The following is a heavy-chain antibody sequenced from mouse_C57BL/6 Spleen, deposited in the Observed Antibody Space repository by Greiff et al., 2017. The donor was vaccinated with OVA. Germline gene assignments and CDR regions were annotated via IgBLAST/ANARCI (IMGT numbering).Heavy chain of an antibody. V-gene: IGHV2-2*01. CDR1: GFPLTSYG. CDR2: IWCGGST. Sequence: LQQSGPGLVQPSQSLSIICTVSGFPLTSYGVHRVRQSPGKGLEWLGVIWCGGSTDYNAAFISRLSISKDNSKSQVFFKMNSLQADDTAIYYCARNYVYDFYAMDYWGQGTSVTVSS. D-gene: IGHD2-10*02. J-gene: IGHJ4*01. CDR3: ARNYVYDFYAMDY.